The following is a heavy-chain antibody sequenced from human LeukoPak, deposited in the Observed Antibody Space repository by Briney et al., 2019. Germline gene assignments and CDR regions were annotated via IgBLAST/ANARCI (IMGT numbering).Heavy chain of an antibody. Sequence: PGGSLRLSCAASGFSFSIYSLNWVRQAPGKGLEWVSYISHTGSTMSYADSVKGRFTISRDNAKNSPYLQMNSLRAEDTAVYYCARGSSGWYYFDYWGQGTLVTVSS. V-gene: IGHV3-48*04. CDR3: ARGSSGWYYFDY. J-gene: IGHJ4*02. CDR2: ISHTGSTM. D-gene: IGHD6-19*01. CDR1: GFSFSIYS.